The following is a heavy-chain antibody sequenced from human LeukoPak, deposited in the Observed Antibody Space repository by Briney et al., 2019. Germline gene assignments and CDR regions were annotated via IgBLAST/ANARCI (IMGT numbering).Heavy chain of an antibody. Sequence: ASVKVSCKASGGTFSSYAISWVRQAPGQGLEWMGWISAYNGNTNYAQKLQGRVTMTTDTSTSTAYMELRSLRSNDTAVYYCAREGSSWYGYYYYGMDVWGQGTTVTVSS. V-gene: IGHV1-18*01. CDR1: GGTFSSYA. J-gene: IGHJ6*02. CDR2: ISAYNGNT. D-gene: IGHD6-13*01. CDR3: AREGSSWYGYYYYGMDV.